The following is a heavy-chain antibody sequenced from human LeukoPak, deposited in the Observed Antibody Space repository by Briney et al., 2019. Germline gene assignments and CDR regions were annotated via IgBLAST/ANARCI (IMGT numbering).Heavy chain of an antibody. CDR1: GFTFSDYY. J-gene: IGHJ4*02. V-gene: IGHV3-11*04. CDR3: ARDSDVLRYFDWLLDY. D-gene: IGHD3-9*01. CDR2: ISSSGSTI. Sequence: GGSLRLSCAASGFTFSDYYMSWIRQAPGKGLEWVSYISSSGSTIYYADSVKGRFTISRDNAKNSLYLQMNSLRAEDTAVYYCARDSDVLRYFDWLLDYWGQGTLVTVSS.